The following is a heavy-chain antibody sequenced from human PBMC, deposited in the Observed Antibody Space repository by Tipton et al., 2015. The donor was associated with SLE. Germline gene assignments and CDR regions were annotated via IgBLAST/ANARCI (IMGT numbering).Heavy chain of an antibody. J-gene: IGHJ4*02. CDR2: IKQDGSEK. V-gene: IGHV3-7*01. D-gene: IGHD1-26*01. CDR3: AREAYSGSYFDY. Sequence: GSLRLSCAASGFTFSSYWMSWVRQAPGKGLEWVANIKQDGSEKYYVDSVKGRFTISRDNAKNSLYLQMNSLRAEDTTVYYCAREAYSGSYFDYWGQGTLVTVSS. CDR1: GFTFSSYW.